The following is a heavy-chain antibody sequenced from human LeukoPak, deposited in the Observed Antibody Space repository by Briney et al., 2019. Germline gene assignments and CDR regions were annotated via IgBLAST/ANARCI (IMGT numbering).Heavy chain of an antibody. CDR1: GFTFSSYS. V-gene: IGHV3-21*01. CDR2: ISSSSSYI. J-gene: IGHJ5*02. Sequence: PGGSLRLSCAASGFTFSSYSMNWARQAPGKGLEWVSSISSSSSYIYYADSVKGRFTISRDNAKNSLYLQMNSLRAEDTAVYYCARETAIYSSGWFSWFDPWGQGTLVTVSS. CDR3: ARETAIYSSGWFSWFDP. D-gene: IGHD6-19*01.